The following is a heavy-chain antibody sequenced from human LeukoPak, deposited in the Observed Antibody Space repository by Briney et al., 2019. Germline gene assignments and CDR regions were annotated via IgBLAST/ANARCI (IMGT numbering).Heavy chain of an antibody. J-gene: IGHJ4*02. CDR1: GYSISSGYY. Sequence: SETLSLTCTDSGYSISSGYYWGWIRQPPGEGLEWIGSIYHSGSTYYNPSLKSRVTISVDTSKNQFSLKLSSVTVADTAVYYCATLWFGELQHFDYWGQGTLVTVSS. CDR2: IYHSGST. V-gene: IGHV4-38-2*02. D-gene: IGHD3-10*01. CDR3: ATLWFGELQHFDY.